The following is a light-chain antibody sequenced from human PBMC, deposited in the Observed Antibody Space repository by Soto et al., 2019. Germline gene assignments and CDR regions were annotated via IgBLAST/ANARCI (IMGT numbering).Light chain of an antibody. CDR1: QGISNS. V-gene: IGKV1-27*01. CDR3: QKYNSATPT. J-gene: IGKJ3*01. CDR2: AAS. Sequence: DIEMTQSPSSLSASVGDRVTITCRASQGISNSLAWYQQKPGKVPKLLIYAASTLQSGVPSRFTGSGSGTDFTLTISSLQREDVATYACQKYNSATPTFGPGTKVDIK.